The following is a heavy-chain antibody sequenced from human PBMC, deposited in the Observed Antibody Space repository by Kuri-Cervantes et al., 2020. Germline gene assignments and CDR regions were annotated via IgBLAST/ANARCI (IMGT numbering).Heavy chain of an antibody. CDR3: ARGNMVRGAFDI. CDR2: IYYSGST. D-gene: IGHD3-10*01. V-gene: IGHV4-31*03. CDR1: GGSINSGGYY. Sequence: LRLSCTVSGGSINSGGYYWSWIRQHPGKGLEWIGYIYYSGSTYYNPSLKSRVTISMDTSKNQFSLKLSSATAADTAVYYCARGNMVRGAFDIWGQGTMVTVSS. J-gene: IGHJ3*02.